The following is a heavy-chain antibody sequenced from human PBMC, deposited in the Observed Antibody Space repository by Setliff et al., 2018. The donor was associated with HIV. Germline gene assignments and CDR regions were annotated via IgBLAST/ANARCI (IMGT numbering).Heavy chain of an antibody. D-gene: IGHD6-25*01. CDR2: INNISSTI. CDR1: GFTFSSYS. V-gene: IGHV3-48*01. Sequence: GGSLRLSCAASGFTFSSYSMHWVRQAPGKGLEWVSYINNISSTISYADSVKGRFTISRDNAKSSLYLQMNSLRAEDTAVYYCTRTSRAAYWGRGTLVTVSS. CDR3: TRTSRAAY. J-gene: IGHJ4*02.